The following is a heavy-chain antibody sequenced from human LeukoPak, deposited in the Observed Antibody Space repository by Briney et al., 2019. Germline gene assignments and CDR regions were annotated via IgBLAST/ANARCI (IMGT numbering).Heavy chain of an antibody. D-gene: IGHD2-2*01. CDR2: IIPIFGTA. CDR3: ARDQFLYCSSTSCYFDY. Sequence: SVKVSCKASGGTFSSYAISWVRQAPGQGLEWMGGIIPIFGTANYAQKFQGRVTITADESTSTAYMELSSLRSEDTAVYYCARDQFLYCSSTSCYFDYWGQGTLVPVSS. J-gene: IGHJ4*02. V-gene: IGHV1-69*13. CDR1: GGTFSSYA.